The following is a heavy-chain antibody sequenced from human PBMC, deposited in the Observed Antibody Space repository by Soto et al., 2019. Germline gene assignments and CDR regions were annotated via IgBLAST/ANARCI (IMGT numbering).Heavy chain of an antibody. CDR3: ARRRGGSVYSSGWYPDDAFDI. Sequence: QVQLQESGPGLVKPSETLSLTCTVSGGSISSYYWSWIRQPPGKGLEWIGYIYYSGSTNYNPSLKSRVTISVDTSKNQFSLKLSSVPAADTAVYYCARRRGGSVYSSGWYPDDAFDIWGQGTMVTVSS. CDR1: GGSISSYY. D-gene: IGHD6-19*01. J-gene: IGHJ3*02. V-gene: IGHV4-59*08. CDR2: IYYSGST.